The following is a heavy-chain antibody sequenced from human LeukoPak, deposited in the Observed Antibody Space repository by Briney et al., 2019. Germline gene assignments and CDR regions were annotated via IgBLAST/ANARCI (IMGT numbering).Heavy chain of an antibody. CDR1: GYSISSGYY. V-gene: IGHV4-38-2*02. CDR3: ARDANCGGDCYSPY. J-gene: IGHJ4*02. D-gene: IGHD2-21*02. CDR2: IYHSGST. Sequence: PSETLSLTCTVSGYSISSGYYWGWIRQPPGKGLEWIGSIYHSGSTYYNPSLKSRVTISADTSKNQFSLKLSSVTAADTAVYYCARDANCGGDCYSPYWGQGTLVTVSS.